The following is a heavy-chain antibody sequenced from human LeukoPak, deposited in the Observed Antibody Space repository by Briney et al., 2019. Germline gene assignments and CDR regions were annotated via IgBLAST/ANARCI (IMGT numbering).Heavy chain of an antibody. Sequence: SETLSLTCAVYGRSFTKHQWSWIRQPPGKGLEWIGAINDGGSTNYNPSLKSRVTMSVDTSNNQLSLMMTSVTAADTAVFYCARTPQGDNYFDYWGQGHLVTVSS. CDR1: GRSFTKHQ. V-gene: IGHV4-34*01. CDR2: INDGGST. J-gene: IGHJ4*02. CDR3: ARTPQGDNYFDY. D-gene: IGHD3-9*01.